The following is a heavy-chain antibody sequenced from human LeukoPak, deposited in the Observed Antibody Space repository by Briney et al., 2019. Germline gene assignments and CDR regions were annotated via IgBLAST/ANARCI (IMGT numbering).Heavy chain of an antibody. Sequence: GASVKLSCKASGCTCSSYAISWVRQARGQGLEWMGGIIPIFGTANYAQKFQGRVTVTADESTSTAYMELSSLRSEDTAVYYCARGFGEYYYYYMDVWGKGTTVTISS. CDR1: GCTCSSYA. J-gene: IGHJ6*03. CDR3: ARGFGEYYYYYMDV. D-gene: IGHD3-10*01. V-gene: IGHV1-69*13. CDR2: IIPIFGTA.